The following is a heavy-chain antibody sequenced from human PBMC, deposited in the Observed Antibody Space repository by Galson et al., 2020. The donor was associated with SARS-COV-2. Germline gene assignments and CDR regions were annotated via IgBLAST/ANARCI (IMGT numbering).Heavy chain of an antibody. J-gene: IGHJ4*02. V-gene: IGHV4-39*01. CDR3: ARQRVFRYLEGDFDS. Sequence: SETLSLTCTVSGASISSRTYYWGWIRQPPGKGLEWIGSMYYSGSTYYNPSLKSRVTISVDTSKNQFSLKLSSVTAADTAVYYCARQRVFRYLEGDFDSWGQGTLVTVSS. D-gene: IGHD3-9*01. CDR2: MYYSGST. CDR1: GASISSRTYY.